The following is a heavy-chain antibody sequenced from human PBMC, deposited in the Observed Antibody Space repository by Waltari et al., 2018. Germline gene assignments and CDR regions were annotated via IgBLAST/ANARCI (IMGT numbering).Heavy chain of an antibody. CDR2: INHSGIT. V-gene: IGHV4-34*01. Sequence: QVQLQQWGAGLLKPSETLSLTCAVYGGSFSGYYWSWIRQPPGKGLEWIGEINHSGITTYNPSLKSRVTISVDTSKNQFSLKLSSVTAADTAVYYCARSGLPQARSATFGYWGQGTLVTVSS. D-gene: IGHD6-6*01. CDR1: GGSFSGYY. J-gene: IGHJ4*02. CDR3: ARSGLPQARSATFGY.